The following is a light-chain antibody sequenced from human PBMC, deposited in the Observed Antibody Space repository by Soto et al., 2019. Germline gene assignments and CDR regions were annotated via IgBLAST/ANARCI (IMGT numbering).Light chain of an antibody. V-gene: IGLV1-47*01. CDR2: RNN. CDR1: SSNIGSNY. J-gene: IGLJ2*01. CDR3: AAWDDSLV. Sequence: QSVLTQPPSASGTPGQRVTISCSGSSSNIGSNYVYWYQQLPGTAPKLLTYRNNQRPSGVPDRFSGSKSGTSASLAISGLRSEDEADYYCAAWDDSLVFGGGTQRTVL.